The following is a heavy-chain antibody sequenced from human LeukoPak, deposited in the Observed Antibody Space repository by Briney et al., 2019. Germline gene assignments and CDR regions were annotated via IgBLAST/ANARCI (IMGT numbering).Heavy chain of an antibody. D-gene: IGHD3-10*01. CDR1: GGSVSSGSYY. CDR2: ISNSGST. J-gene: IGHJ3*02. CDR3: ARDGSLGFGELFGALDI. Sequence: SETLSLTCTVSGGSVSSGSYYWSWIRQPPGKGLEWIGYISNSGSTNYNPSLKSRVSISADTSKNQFSLKLRSVTAADTAVYYCARDGSLGFGELFGALDIWGQGTMVTVSS. V-gene: IGHV4-61*01.